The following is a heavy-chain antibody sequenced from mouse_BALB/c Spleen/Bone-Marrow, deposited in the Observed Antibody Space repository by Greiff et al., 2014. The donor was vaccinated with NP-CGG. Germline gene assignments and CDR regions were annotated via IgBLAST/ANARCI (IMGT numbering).Heavy chain of an antibody. CDR2: IDPADDTT. D-gene: IGHD1-1*01. Sequence: EVNLVESGAELVKPGASVKLSCTTSGFNIKDTYIHWVKRRPEQGLDWIGRIDPADDTTIYDPKFQDKATITTDTSSSMAYLQLSSLTSEDAAVYFCSRGTRYYFDYWGQGTTLTVSS. V-gene: IGHV14-3*02. CDR3: SRGTRYYFDY. J-gene: IGHJ2*01. CDR1: GFNIKDTY.